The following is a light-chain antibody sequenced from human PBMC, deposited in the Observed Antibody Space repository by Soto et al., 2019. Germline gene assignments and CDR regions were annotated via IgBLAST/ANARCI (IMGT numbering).Light chain of an antibody. CDR3: QQYNTYSWT. CDR1: QSINTW. J-gene: IGKJ1*01. CDR2: KAS. V-gene: IGKV1-5*03. Sequence: DIPMTQSPSTLSASVGDRVIITCRTSQSINTWLAWYQQKPGKAPELLISKASNLKSGVPPRFSGSGSGTEFTLTISSLQPEDFATYYCQQYNTYSWTFGQGTKVEIK.